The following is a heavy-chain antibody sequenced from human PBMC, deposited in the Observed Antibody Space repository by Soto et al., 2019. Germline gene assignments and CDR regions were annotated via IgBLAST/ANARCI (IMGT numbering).Heavy chain of an antibody. CDR1: GGSISSGGYY. J-gene: IGHJ6*02. Sequence: QVQLQESGPGLVKPSQTLSLTCTVSGGSISSGGYYWSWIRQHPGKGLEWIGYIYYSGSTYYNPSLKSRVTIPVDTSKNQFPLKLSSVTAADTAVYYCASRGYSYGFSLGMDVWGQGTTVTVSS. CDR3: ASRGYSYGFSLGMDV. D-gene: IGHD5-18*01. CDR2: IYYSGST. V-gene: IGHV4-31*03.